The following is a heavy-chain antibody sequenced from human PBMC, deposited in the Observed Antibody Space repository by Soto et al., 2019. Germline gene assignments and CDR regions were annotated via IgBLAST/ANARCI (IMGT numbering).Heavy chain of an antibody. D-gene: IGHD3-10*01. V-gene: IGHV1-69*13. J-gene: IGHJ4*02. Sequence: SVKVSCKTSGDAFSDYVISWVRQAPGQGLEWMGGFVPIFAIANCPQKFQGRVTITADDSTSTAFLELSSLRSEDAAIYYCATSIRRRGGSNRAGYYFDYWGQGTLVTVSS. CDR1: GDAFSDYV. CDR3: ATSIRRRGGSNRAGYYFDY. CDR2: FVPIFAIA.